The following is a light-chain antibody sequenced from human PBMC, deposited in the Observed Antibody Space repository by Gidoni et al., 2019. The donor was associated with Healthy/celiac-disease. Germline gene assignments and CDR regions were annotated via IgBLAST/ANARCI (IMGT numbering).Light chain of an antibody. CDR1: QSLLHSNGYNY. CDR3: MQALQTPYT. J-gene: IGKJ2*01. V-gene: IGKV2-28*01. CDR2: LGS. Sequence: PGEPASISCRSSQSLLHSNGYNYLDWYLQKPGQSPQLLIYLGSNRASGVPDRFSGSGSGTDFTLKISRVEAEDVGVYYCMQALQTPYTFGQGTKLEIK.